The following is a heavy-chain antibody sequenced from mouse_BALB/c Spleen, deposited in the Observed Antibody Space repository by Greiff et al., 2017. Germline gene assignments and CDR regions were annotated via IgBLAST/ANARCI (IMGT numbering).Heavy chain of an antibody. D-gene: IGHD2-3*01. CDR3: ATRDGYYGGFAY. CDR1: GFTFTDYY. J-gene: IGHJ3*01. Sequence: EVKVVESGGGLVQPGGSLRLSCATSGFTFTDYYMSWVRQPPGKALEWLGFIRNKANGYTTEYSASVKGRFTISRDNSQSILYLQMNTLRAEDSATYYCATRDGYYGGFAYWGQGTLVTVSA. CDR2: IRNKANGYTT. V-gene: IGHV7-3*02.